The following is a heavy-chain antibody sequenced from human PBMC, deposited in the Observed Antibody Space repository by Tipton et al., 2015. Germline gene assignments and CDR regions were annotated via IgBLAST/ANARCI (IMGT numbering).Heavy chain of an antibody. D-gene: IGHD1-7*01. CDR2: LWDDGSIK. CDR3: ASALISGTTV. Sequence: SLRLSCAASGFTFSSYGMHWVRQAPGKGLEWVAVLWDDGSIKYYADSVKGRFTISRGNSRNTLHLQMNSLRDEDTAVYYCASALISGTTVWGQGTLVTVSP. CDR1: GFTFSSYG. J-gene: IGHJ4*02. V-gene: IGHV3-33*01.